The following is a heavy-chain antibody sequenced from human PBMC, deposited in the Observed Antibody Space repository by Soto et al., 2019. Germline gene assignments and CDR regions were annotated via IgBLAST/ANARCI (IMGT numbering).Heavy chain of an antibody. D-gene: IGHD2-15*01. J-gene: IGHJ6*03. V-gene: IGHV1-69*13. CDR1: GGTFSSYA. Sequence: GASVKVSCKASGGTFSSYAISWVRQAPGQGLEWMGGIIPIFGTANYAQKFQGRVTITADASTSTAYMELSRLRSDDTAVYYCARGDPKGCCSGGSCYSHYYMDVWGKGTTVTVS. CDR2: IIPIFGTA. CDR3: ARGDPKGCCSGGSCYSHYYMDV.